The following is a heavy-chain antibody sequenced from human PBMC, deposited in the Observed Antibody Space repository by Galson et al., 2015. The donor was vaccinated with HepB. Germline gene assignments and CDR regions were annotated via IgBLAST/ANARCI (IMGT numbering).Heavy chain of an antibody. Sequence: QSGAEVIEPGSSVKVSCKASGYTFVSYPISWVRQAPGQGLEWVGWISVYDGNTNYAQKLQDRLTMTRDRSTSTVFMELRSLRSDDTAVYYCARVYSEGGMFHTDWGRGTLVTVSS. V-gene: IGHV1-18*04. J-gene: IGHJ4*02. CDR1: GYTFVSYP. CDR3: ARVYSEGGMFHTD. CDR2: ISVYDGNT. D-gene: IGHD2-15*01.